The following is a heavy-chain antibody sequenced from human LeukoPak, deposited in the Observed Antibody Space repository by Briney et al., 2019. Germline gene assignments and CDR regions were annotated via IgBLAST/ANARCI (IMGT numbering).Heavy chain of an antibody. CDR3: VRSPTSGTYYNRPYYFDY. Sequence: ASVKVSCKASGYTFTSYGISWVRQAPGQGREWMGWISAYNGNTNYAQKLQGRVTMTTDTSTSTAYMELRSLRSDDTAVYYCVRSPTSGTYYNRPYYFDYWGQGTLVTVSS. V-gene: IGHV1-18*01. CDR1: GYTFTSYG. CDR2: ISAYNGNT. J-gene: IGHJ4*02. D-gene: IGHD3-10*01.